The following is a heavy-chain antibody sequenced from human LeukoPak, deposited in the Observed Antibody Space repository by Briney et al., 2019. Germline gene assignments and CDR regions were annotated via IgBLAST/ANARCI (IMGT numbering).Heavy chain of an antibody. D-gene: IGHD3-22*01. V-gene: IGHV3-23*01. CDR1: GFTFSTYP. J-gene: IGHJ3*02. CDR3: AKDPVVVVIISSFHAFDI. CDR2: ISGSGGST. Sequence: GGSLRLSCAASGFTFSTYPMNWVRQAPEKGLEWVSAISGSGGSTYYADSVKGRFTISRDKSKNTLYLQMNSLRAEDTAVYYCAKDPVVVVIISSFHAFDIWGQGTMVTVSS.